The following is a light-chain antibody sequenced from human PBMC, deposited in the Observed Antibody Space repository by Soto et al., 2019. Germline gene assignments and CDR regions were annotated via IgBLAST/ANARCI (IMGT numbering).Light chain of an antibody. CDR1: QGISSY. J-gene: IGKJ5*01. CDR2: ASS. V-gene: IGKV1-9*01. CDR3: QQLNTFPVT. Sequence: DIQLTQSPSFLSASVGDRVTITCRASQGISSYLAWYQQTPGKAPKLRIYASSTLQSGVPSRFSGSGYGTEFTLTISSLQPEDFATYYCQQLNTFPVTFGQGTRLDI.